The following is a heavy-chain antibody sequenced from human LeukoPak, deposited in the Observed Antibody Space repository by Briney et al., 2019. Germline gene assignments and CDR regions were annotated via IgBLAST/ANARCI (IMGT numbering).Heavy chain of an antibody. J-gene: IGHJ4*02. CDR1: GGSISSYY. Sequence: KSSETLSLTCTVSGGSISSYYWSWLRQPPGKGLEWIGYIYYSGSTYYNPSLKSRVTISVDTSKNQFSLKLSSVTAADTAVYYCARDPTQWLRYGYFDYWGQGTLVTVSS. D-gene: IGHD5-12*01. CDR2: IYYSGST. V-gene: IGHV4-59*12. CDR3: ARDPTQWLRYGYFDY.